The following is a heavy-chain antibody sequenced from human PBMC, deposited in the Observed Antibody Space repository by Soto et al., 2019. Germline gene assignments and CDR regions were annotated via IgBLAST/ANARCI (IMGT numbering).Heavy chain of an antibody. J-gene: IGHJ4*02. Sequence: SVKVSCKASGGTFSSYAISWVRQAPGQGLEWMGGIIPIFGTANYAQKFQGRVTITADKSTSTAYMELSSLRSEDTAVYYCARGLGFWSGYYFKPNFDYWGQGTLVTVSS. CDR2: IIPIFGTA. D-gene: IGHD3-3*01. CDR1: GGTFSSYA. CDR3: ARGLGFWSGYYFKPNFDY. V-gene: IGHV1-69*06.